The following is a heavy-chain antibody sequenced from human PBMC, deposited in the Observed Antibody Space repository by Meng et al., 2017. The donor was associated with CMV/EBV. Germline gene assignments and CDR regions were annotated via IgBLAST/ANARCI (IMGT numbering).Heavy chain of an antibody. J-gene: IGHJ4*02. CDR2: IIPIFGTA. CDR1: GGTFSSYA. CDR3: ATPSAGYSSSWYDY. Sequence: ASGGTFSSYAISWVRPAPGQGLEWMGGIIPIFGTANSAQKFQGRVTITTDESTSTAYMELSSLRSEDTAVYYCATPSAGYSSSWYDYWGQGTLVTVSS. D-gene: IGHD6-13*01. V-gene: IGHV1-69*05.